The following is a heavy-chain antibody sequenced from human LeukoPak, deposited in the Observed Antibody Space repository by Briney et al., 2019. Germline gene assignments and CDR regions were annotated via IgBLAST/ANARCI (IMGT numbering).Heavy chain of an antibody. CDR2: IGTAGDP. D-gene: IGHD6-19*01. CDR1: GFTFSSYD. CDR3: ARGAPQWREDGMDV. V-gene: IGHV3-13*05. Sequence: GGSLRLSCAASGFTFSSYDMHWVRQATGKGLEWVSAIGTAGDPYYPGSVKGRFAISRENAKNSLYLQMNSLRAGDTAVYYCARGAPQWREDGMDVWAKGPRSPSPQ. J-gene: IGHJ6*04.